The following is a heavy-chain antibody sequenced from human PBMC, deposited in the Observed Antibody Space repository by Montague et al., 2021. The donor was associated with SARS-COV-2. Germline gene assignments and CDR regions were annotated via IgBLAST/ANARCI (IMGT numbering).Heavy chain of an antibody. J-gene: IGHJ3*01. D-gene: IGHD6-19*01. CDR3: ARYGSVADAFDF. Sequence: SETLSLSCSVSGASISSQYWRWIRQSPGKGLEWIGYIYYSGTTIYKPSRAGRVTISVDTSINVFSLKLRSVTAADTAIYYCARYGSVADAFDFWGQGTVVTVSS. V-gene: IGHV4-59*11. CDR2: IYYSGTT. CDR1: GASISSQY.